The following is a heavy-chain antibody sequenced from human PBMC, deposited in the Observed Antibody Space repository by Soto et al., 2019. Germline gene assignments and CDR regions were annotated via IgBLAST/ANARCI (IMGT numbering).Heavy chain of an antibody. CDR2: TYYRSRWFN. CDR1: GDSVSSNSAA. Sequence: SQTLSLTCAISGDSVSSNSAAWNWVRQSPSRGLEWLGRTYYRSRWFNDYAVSVKSRITVXXDXXXNXFXXXLXSVTPEDTAVYYCARTEGYFDYRGQGTPVTVSS. V-gene: IGHV6-1*01. J-gene: IGHJ4*02. CDR3: ARTEGYFDY.